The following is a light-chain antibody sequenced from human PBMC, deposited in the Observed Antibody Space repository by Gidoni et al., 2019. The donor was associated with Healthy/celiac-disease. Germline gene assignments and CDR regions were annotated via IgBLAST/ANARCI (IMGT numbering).Light chain of an antibody. CDR1: QGISSY. J-gene: IGKJ2*01. CDR2: AAS. CDR3: KQYYSYPYT. V-gene: IGKV1-8*01. Sequence: IRMTQSPSSFSASTGDRVTITCRASQGISSYLAWYQQKPGKAPKLLIYAASTLQSGVPSRFRGSGSGTDFTLTISCLQSEDFATYYCKQYYSYPYTFGQGTKLEIK.